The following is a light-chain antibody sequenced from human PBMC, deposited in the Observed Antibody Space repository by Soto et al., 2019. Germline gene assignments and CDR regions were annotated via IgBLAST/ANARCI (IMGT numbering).Light chain of an antibody. CDR3: QQYNKWPRT. CDR2: GAS. Sequence: EIVMTQSPATLSVSPGERATLSCRASQSVSSDLAWYQQKPSQAPRLLIYGASIRATGFPARFSGSRSGTEFTLTISSLQSEDFAVYYCQQYNKWPRTFGQGTKVEIK. V-gene: IGKV3-15*01. J-gene: IGKJ1*01. CDR1: QSVSSD.